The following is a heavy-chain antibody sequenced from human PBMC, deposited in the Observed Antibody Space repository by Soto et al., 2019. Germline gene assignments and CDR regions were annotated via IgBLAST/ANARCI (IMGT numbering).Heavy chain of an antibody. V-gene: IGHV1-24*01. CDR1: GYTLTELS. D-gene: IGHD3-9*01. Sequence: ASVKVSCKVSGYTLTELSMHWVRQAPGKGLEWMGGFDPEDGETIYAQKFQGRVTMTEDTSTDTAYMELSSLRSEDTAVYYCATTGHYDILTGQFDYWGQGTLVTVSS. CDR2: FDPEDGET. CDR3: ATTGHYDILTGQFDY. J-gene: IGHJ4*02.